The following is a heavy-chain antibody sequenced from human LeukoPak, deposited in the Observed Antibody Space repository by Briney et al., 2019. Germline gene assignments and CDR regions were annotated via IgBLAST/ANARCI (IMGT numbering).Heavy chain of an antibody. CDR3: AKVAFRSSSYISGIEY. D-gene: IGHD6-6*01. J-gene: IGHJ4*02. Sequence: GGSLRLSCTASGLTFSTSGFNWVRQAPGKGLEWVASIGPTGSDRYHADSIMGRFTISRDNSKNTLFLQVNSLRAEDTAIYYCAKVAFRSSSYISGIEYWGQGTLVTVSS. CDR2: IGPTGSDR. CDR1: GLTFSTSG. V-gene: IGHV3-23*01.